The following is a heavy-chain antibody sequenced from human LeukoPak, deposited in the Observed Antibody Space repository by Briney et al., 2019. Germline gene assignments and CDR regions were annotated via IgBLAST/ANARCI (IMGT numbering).Heavy chain of an antibody. CDR1: GGSFSGYY. Sequence: PSETLSLTCAVYGGSFSGYYWSWIRQPPGKGLEWIGEINHSGSTNYNPSLKSRVTISVDTSKNQFSLKLSSVTAADAAVYYCARPSFQQLPDHWGQGTLVTVSS. D-gene: IGHD6-13*01. J-gene: IGHJ4*02. CDR2: INHSGST. CDR3: ARPSFQQLPDH. V-gene: IGHV4-34*01.